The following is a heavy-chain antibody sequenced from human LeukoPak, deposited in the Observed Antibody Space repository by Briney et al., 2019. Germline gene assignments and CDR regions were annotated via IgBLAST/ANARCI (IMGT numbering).Heavy chain of an antibody. CDR2: IIPILGIA. V-gene: IGHV1-69*04. J-gene: IGHJ4*02. CDR3: ARPYDILTGSFDY. Sequence: ASVKVSCKASGGTFSSYAISWVRQAPGQGLEWMGRIIPILGIANYAQKFQGRVTITADKSTSTAYMELSSLRSEDTAVYYCARPYDILTGSFDYWGQGTLVTVSS. CDR1: GGTFSSYA. D-gene: IGHD3-9*01.